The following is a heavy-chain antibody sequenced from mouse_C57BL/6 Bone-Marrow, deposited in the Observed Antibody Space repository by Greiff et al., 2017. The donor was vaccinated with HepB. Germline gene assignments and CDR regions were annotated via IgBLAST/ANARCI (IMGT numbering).Heavy chain of an antibody. Sequence: QVQLQQSGAELVRPGASVKLSCKASGYTFTAYYINWVKQRPGQGLEWIARIYPGSGNTYYNEKFKGKATLTAEKSSSTAYMQLSSLTSEDSAVYFCARPPYEWGQGTTLTVSS. J-gene: IGHJ2*01. CDR1: GYTFTAYY. CDR2: IYPGSGNT. CDR3: ARPPYE. D-gene: IGHD1-1*01. V-gene: IGHV1-76*01.